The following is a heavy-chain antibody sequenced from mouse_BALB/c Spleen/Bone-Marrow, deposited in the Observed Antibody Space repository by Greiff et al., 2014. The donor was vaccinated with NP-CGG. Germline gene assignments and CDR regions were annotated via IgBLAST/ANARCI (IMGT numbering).Heavy chain of an antibody. CDR3: ARGGHDFSLDY. V-gene: IGHV1-69*01. Sequence: VPVKQSGAELGMPGASVKMSCKASGYTFTDNWIYWVKQRPGQGLEWIGAIDTSDSYTNYNQKFMGKASLTVDASSSTAYVQVSSLTSDDSAVYYCARGGHDFSLDYWGQGTSVTVSS. CDR2: IDTSDSYT. J-gene: IGHJ4*01. D-gene: IGHD2-4*01. CDR1: GYTFTDNW.